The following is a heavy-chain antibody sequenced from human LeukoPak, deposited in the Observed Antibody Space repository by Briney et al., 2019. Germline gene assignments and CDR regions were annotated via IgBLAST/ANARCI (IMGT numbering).Heavy chain of an antibody. V-gene: IGHV4-34*01. J-gene: IGHJ4*02. CDR3: ARGSRVLAAIAARPRYFDY. CDR2: INHSGST. D-gene: IGHD6-6*01. CDR1: GGSFSGYY. Sequence: SETLSLTCAVYGGSFSGYYWSWIRQPPGKGLEWIGEINHSGSTNYNPSPKSRVTISVDTSKNQFSLKLSSVTAADTAVYYCARGSRVLAAIAARPRYFDYWGQGTLVTVSS.